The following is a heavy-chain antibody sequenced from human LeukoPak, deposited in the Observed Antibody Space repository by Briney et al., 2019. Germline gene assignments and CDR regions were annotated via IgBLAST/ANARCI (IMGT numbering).Heavy chain of an antibody. J-gene: IGHJ4*02. CDR2: INPNSGDT. CDR3: AREVAPRGNDY. D-gene: IGHD3-16*01. V-gene: IGHV1-2*06. CDR1: GYTFTSNY. Sequence: ASVKVSCKASGYTFTSNYIHWVRQAPGQGLEWMGRINPNSGDTNYAQKFQGRVTMTRDTSISTAYMELSRLRSDDTAVYYCAREVAPRGNDYWGQGTLVTVSS.